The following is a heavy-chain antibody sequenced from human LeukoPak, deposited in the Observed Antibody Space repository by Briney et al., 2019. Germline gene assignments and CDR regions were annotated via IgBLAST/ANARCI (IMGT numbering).Heavy chain of an antibody. J-gene: IGHJ3*02. CDR2: IYHSGST. D-gene: IGHD2-15*01. CDR1: GGSISSGGYY. Sequence: PSETLSLTCTVSGGSISSGGYYWSWIRQPPGKGLEWIGYIYHSGSTYYNPSLKSRVTISVDRSKNQFSLKLSSVTAADTAVYYCARDAAAPPDAFDIWGQGTMVTVSS. V-gene: IGHV4-30-2*01. CDR3: ARDAAAPPDAFDI.